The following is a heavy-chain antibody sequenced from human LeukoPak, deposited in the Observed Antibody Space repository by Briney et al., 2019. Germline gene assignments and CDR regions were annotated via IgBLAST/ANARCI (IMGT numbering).Heavy chain of an antibody. Sequence: SETLSLTCTVSGGSISSYYSSWIRQPPGKGLEWIGYIYYSGSTNYNPSLKSRVTISVDTSKNQFSLKLSSVTAADTAVYYCARRGMYGDYDTHNWFDPWGQGTLVTVSS. CDR3: ARRGMYGDYDTHNWFDP. J-gene: IGHJ5*02. V-gene: IGHV4-59*08. CDR1: GGSISSYY. CDR2: IYYSGST. D-gene: IGHD4-17*01.